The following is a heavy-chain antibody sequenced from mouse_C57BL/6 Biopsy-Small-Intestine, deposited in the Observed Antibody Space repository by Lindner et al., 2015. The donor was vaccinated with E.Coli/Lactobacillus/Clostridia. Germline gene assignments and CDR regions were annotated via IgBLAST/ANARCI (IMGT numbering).Heavy chain of an antibody. D-gene: IGHD3-2*02. V-gene: IGHV1-81*01. CDR3: ARKDDSSGSFAY. CDR2: IYPRSDST. J-gene: IGHJ3*01. CDR1: GCTLTSYD. Sequence: VQLQESGAEVARPGASVKLSCKASGCTLTSYDITWVKQRTGQGLEWIGEIYPRSDSTYYNEKFKGKATLTADTSSSTAYMELRSLTSEDSAVYFCARKDDSSGSFAYWGQGTLVTVSA.